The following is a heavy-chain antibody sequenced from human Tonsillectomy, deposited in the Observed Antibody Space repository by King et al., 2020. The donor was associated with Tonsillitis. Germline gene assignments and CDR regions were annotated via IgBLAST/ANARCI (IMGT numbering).Heavy chain of an antibody. D-gene: IGHD4-17*01. CDR2: IYYSGST. Sequence: QLQESGPGLVKPSETLSFTCTVSGGSVSSGSYYWSWIRQPPGKGLEWIGYIYYSGSTNYNPSLKSRVTISVDTSKNQFSLKLSSVTAADTAVYYCARERGAGYGDYFDYWGQGTLVTVSS. CDR1: GGSVSSGSYY. CDR3: ARERGAGYGDYFDY. V-gene: IGHV4-61*01. J-gene: IGHJ4*02.